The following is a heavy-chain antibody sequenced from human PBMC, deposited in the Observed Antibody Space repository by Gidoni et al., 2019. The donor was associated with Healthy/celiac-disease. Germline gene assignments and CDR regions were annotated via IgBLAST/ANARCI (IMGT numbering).Heavy chain of an antibody. CDR2: ISYDGSNK. Sequence: QVQLVESGGGVVQPGRSLRLSCAASGFTFSRYAMHWVRQAPGKGLEWVAVISYDGSNKYYADSVKGRFTISRDNSKNTLYLQMNSLRAEDTAVYYCAREQYYYDSSGYYLTWFDPWGQGTLATVSS. D-gene: IGHD3-22*01. CDR1: GFTFSRYA. J-gene: IGHJ5*02. V-gene: IGHV3-30-3*01. CDR3: AREQYYYDSSGYYLTWFDP.